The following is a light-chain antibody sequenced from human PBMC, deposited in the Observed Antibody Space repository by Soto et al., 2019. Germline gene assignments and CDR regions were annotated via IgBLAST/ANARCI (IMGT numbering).Light chain of an antibody. V-gene: IGKV1-39*01. CDR1: QSIGRS. Sequence: DIQMTQSPSSLSASAGDRVTITCRASQSIGRSLNWYQQKPGKAPKPLIYAASNLQSGVPSRFSGSGSGTDFTLTVSSLQPDDFATYYCQQSSITPTTFGQGTKVDIK. CDR3: QQSSITPTT. CDR2: AAS. J-gene: IGKJ1*01.